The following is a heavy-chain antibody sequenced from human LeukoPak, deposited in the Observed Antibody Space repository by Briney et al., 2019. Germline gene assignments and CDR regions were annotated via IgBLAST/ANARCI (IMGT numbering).Heavy chain of an antibody. CDR1: GGSISSSSYY. CDR2: IYYSGST. CDR3: AREDDVLADNAFDI. Sequence: SETLSLTCTVSGGSISSSSYYWGWIRQPPGKGLEWIGSIYYSGSTYYNPSLKSRVTISVDTSKNQFSLGLSSVTAADTAVYYCAREDDVLADNAFDIWGQGTMVTVSS. V-gene: IGHV4-39*02. D-gene: IGHD3-9*01. J-gene: IGHJ3*02.